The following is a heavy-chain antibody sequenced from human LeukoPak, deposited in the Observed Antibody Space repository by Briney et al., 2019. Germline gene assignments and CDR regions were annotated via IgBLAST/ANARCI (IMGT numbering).Heavy chain of an antibody. CDR3: ATEARDYSNYHYYYYMDV. J-gene: IGHJ6*03. CDR2: FDPEDGET. CDR1: GYTLTELS. Sequence: ASVKVSCKVSGYTLTELSMHWVRQAPGKGLEWMGGFDPEDGETIYAQKFQGRITMTEDTSTDTAYMELSSLRSEDTAVYYCATEARDYSNYHYYYYMDVWGKGTTVTVSS. V-gene: IGHV1-24*01. D-gene: IGHD4-11*01.